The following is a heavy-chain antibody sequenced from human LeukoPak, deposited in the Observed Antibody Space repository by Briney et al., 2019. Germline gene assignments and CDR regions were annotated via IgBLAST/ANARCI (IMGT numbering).Heavy chain of an antibody. V-gene: IGHV3-23*01. CDR1: GFTFSNSA. Sequence: PGGSLRLSCAASGFTFSNSAMSWVRQAPGKGLEWVSTLSGSGITTYYADSVKGRFTISRDNSKNTLYLQMDSLRAEDTAVYYCARVIGSYGDSAYWGQGTLVTVSS. D-gene: IGHD3-16*01. CDR3: ARVIGSYGDSAY. J-gene: IGHJ4*02. CDR2: LSGSGITT.